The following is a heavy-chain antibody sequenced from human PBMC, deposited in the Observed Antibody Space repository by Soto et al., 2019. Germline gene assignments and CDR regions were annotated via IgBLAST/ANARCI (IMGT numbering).Heavy chain of an antibody. CDR3: ARGEDVVVPAATWFDP. CDR1: GGSISSGGYS. V-gene: IGHV4-30-2*01. J-gene: IGHJ5*02. CDR2: IYHSGST. D-gene: IGHD2-2*01. Sequence: SETLSLTCAASGGSISSGGYSWIWIPQPPGKGLEWIGYIYHSGSTYYNPSLKGRVTISVDRSKNQFSLKLSSVTAADTAVHYCARGEDVVVPAATWFDPWGQGTLVTVSS.